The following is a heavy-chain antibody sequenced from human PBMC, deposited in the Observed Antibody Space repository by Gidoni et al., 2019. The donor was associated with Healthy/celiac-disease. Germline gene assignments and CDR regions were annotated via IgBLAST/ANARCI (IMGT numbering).Heavy chain of an antibody. CDR2: IDWDDDK. Sequence: ALEWLARIDWDDDKYYSTSLKTRLTISKDTSKNQVVLTMTNMDPVDTATYYCARLMVGTRGSIAAAGLFDYWGQGTLVTVSS. CDR3: ARLMVGTRGSIAAAGLFDY. J-gene: IGHJ4*02. D-gene: IGHD6-13*01. V-gene: IGHV2-70*11.